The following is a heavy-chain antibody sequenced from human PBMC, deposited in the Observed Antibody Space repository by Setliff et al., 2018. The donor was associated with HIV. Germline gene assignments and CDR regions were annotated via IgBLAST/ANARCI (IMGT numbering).Heavy chain of an antibody. CDR2: ISPYNGNT. CDR1: GYIFSTYG. Sequence: ASVKVSCKASGYIFSTYGISWVRQTPGQGHEWMGWISPYNGNTKYAQKFQGRVTMSTDTSTSTAYMEVRSLRSDDTAVYYCARDLRGFNNWFDPWGQGTLVTV. V-gene: IGHV1-18*01. D-gene: IGHD3-9*01. J-gene: IGHJ5*02. CDR3: ARDLRGFNNWFDP.